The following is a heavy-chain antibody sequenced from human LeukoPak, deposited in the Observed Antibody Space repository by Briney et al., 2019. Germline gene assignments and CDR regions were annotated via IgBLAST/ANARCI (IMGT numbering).Heavy chain of an antibody. J-gene: IGHJ4*02. Sequence: GGSLRLSCAASGFTFSSDWMTWVRQAPGMGLEWVANIKQDGNAKFYVDSVKGRFTISRDNAKNSLYLQMNSLRAEDTAMYYCARVNPDYGDNHYDYWGQGSLVTVSS. CDR3: ARVNPDYGDNHYDY. CDR2: IKQDGNAK. D-gene: IGHD4-17*01. V-gene: IGHV3-7*01. CDR1: GFTFSSDW.